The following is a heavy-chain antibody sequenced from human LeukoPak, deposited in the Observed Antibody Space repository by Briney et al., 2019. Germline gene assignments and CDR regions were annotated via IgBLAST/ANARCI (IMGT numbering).Heavy chain of an antibody. Sequence: SQTLSLTCAVSGGSISSGGYSWSWIRQPPGKGLEWIGYIYHSGSTYYNPSLKSRVTISVDRAKNQFSLKLSSVTAADTAVYYCASGGYYDFWSGFDYWGQGTLVTVSS. D-gene: IGHD3-3*01. CDR1: GGSISSGGYS. CDR2: IYHSGST. CDR3: ASGGYYDFWSGFDY. J-gene: IGHJ4*02. V-gene: IGHV4-30-2*01.